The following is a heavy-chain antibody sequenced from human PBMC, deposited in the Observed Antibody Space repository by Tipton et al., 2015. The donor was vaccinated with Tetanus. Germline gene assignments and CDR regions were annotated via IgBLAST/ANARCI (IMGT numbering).Heavy chain of an antibody. J-gene: IGHJ5*02. Sequence: TLSLTCTVSGGSISSSSYYWGWIRQPPGKGLEWIGSIYYSGSTYYNPSLKSRVTISVDTSKNQFSLKLSSVTAADTAVYYCARHHQTYYDFWGGSRDLDNWFDPWGQGTLVTVSS. V-gene: IGHV4-39*01. CDR3: ARHHQTYYDFWGGSRDLDNWFDP. CDR2: IYYSGST. D-gene: IGHD3-3*01. CDR1: GGSISSSSYY.